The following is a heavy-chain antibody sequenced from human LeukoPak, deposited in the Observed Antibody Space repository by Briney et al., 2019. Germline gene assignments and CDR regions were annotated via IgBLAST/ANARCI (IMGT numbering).Heavy chain of an antibody. V-gene: IGHV3-33*01. CDR3: ARDWPPRSGTYPRVGVFDI. Sequence: QPGRSLRLSYAASGFTFSGYGMHWVRQAPGKGLEWVTFISYDGINKNYADSVKGRFTISRDNAKNSLYLQMNSLRAEDTAVYYCARDWPPRSGTYPRVGVFDIWGQGTMVTVSS. D-gene: IGHD1-26*01. CDR2: ISYDGINK. J-gene: IGHJ3*02. CDR1: GFTFSGYG.